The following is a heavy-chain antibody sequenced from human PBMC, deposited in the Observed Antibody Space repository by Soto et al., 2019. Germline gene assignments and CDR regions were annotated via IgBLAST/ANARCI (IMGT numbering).Heavy chain of an antibody. Sequence: GGSLRLSCAASGFTFSSYSMNWVRQAPGKGLEWVSYISSSSSTIYYADSVKGRLTISRDNAKNSLYLQMNSLRDEDTAVYYCARVYCISTSCPSKGAAGAFDYWGQGTLVTVSS. D-gene: IGHD2-2*01. V-gene: IGHV3-48*02. CDR3: ARVYCISTSCPSKGAAGAFDY. CDR1: GFTFSSYS. CDR2: ISSSSSTI. J-gene: IGHJ4*02.